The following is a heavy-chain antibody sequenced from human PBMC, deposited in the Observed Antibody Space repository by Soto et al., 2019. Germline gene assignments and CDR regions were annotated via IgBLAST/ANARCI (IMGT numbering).Heavy chain of an antibody. J-gene: IGHJ1*01. CDR3: ARGVSQQLGYFQH. V-gene: IGHV1-69*02. CDR1: GGTFSSYT. D-gene: IGHD6-13*01. CDR2: IIPILGIA. Sequence: QVQLVQSGAEVKKPGSSVKVSCKASGGTFSSYTISWVRQAPGQGLEWMGRIIPILGIANYAQKFQGRVTINADKSTSTAYMELSSLRSEDTAVYYCARGVSQQLGYFQHWGQGTLVTVSS.